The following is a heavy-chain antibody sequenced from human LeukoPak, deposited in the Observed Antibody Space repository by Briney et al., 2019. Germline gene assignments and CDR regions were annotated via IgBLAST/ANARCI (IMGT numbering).Heavy chain of an antibody. CDR2: IYYSGST. CDR1: GGSISSSTYY. CDR3: ATLPFCSGGNCYSHDY. J-gene: IGHJ4*02. D-gene: IGHD2-15*01. Sequence: SETLSLTCTVSGGSISSSTYYWGWIRQPPGKGLEWIGSIYYSGSTYYSPSLKSRVTMSVDTSKNHFSLNLSSVTAADTAVYYCATLPFCSGGNCYSHDYWGRGTLVTVSS. V-gene: IGHV4-39*02.